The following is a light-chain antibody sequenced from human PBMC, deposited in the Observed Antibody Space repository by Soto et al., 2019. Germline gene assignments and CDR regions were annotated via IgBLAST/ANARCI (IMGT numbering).Light chain of an antibody. CDR3: SSYTSSSPVV. Sequence: QSVLTQPASVSGSPGQAITISCTGTSSDVGGYNYVSWYQQHPGKAPKLMIYEVSNRPSGVSNHFSGTKSSNTASLTISGLQAEDEADYYCSSYTSSSPVVFGGGTKLTVL. CDR2: EVS. CDR1: SSDVGGYNY. J-gene: IGLJ2*01. V-gene: IGLV2-14*01.